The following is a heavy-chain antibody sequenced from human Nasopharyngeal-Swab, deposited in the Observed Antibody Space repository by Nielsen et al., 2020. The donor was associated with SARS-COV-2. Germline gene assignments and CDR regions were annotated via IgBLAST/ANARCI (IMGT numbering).Heavy chain of an antibody. D-gene: IGHD2-2*01. V-gene: IGHV4-39*07. CDR1: GGSIDTNAYY. CDR2: IYYSGST. Sequence: SETLSLTCTVSGGSIDTNAYYWGWIRQPPGKGLAWIGSIYYSGSTHYTPSLKSRVTISVDMSKNQFSLKLRSVTAADTAVYYCARTPGPAAANWFDPWGQGTLVTVSS. CDR3: ARTPGPAAANWFDP. J-gene: IGHJ5*02.